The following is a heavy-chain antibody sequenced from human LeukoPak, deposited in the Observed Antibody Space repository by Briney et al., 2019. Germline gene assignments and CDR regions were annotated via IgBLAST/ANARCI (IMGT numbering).Heavy chain of an antibody. CDR2: INHSGST. J-gene: IGHJ3*02. CDR1: GGSFSGYY. Sequence: SETLSLTCAVYGGSFSGYYWSWIRQPPGKGLEWIGEINHSGSTNYNPSLKSRVTISVDTSKNQFSLKLSSVTAADTAVYYCARGPVRLGELSFWSNDAFDIWGQGTMVTSLQ. V-gene: IGHV4-34*01. D-gene: IGHD3-16*02. CDR3: ARGPVRLGELSFWSNDAFDI.